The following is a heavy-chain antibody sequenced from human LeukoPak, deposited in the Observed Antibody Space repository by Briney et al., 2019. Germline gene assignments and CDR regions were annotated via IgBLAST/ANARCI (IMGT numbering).Heavy chain of an antibody. CDR2: MNPNSGNT. V-gene: IGHV1-8*01. Sequence: ASVKVSCKASGYTFTSYDINWVRQATGQGLEWMGWMNPNSGNTGYAQKFQGRVTMTRNTSISTAYIELSSLRSEDTAVYYCATGRRRWELFDYWGQGTLVTVSS. J-gene: IGHJ4*02. D-gene: IGHD1-26*01. CDR1: GYTFTSYD. CDR3: ATGRRRWELFDY.